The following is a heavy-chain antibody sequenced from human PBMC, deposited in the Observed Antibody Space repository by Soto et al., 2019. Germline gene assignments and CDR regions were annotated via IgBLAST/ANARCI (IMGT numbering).Heavy chain of an antibody. D-gene: IGHD2-15*01. CDR1: GFTFDNYG. CDR3: AKDLDVVVVVTATRGLDV. J-gene: IGHJ6*02. V-gene: IGHV3-30*18. CDR2: ISYDGSKK. Sequence: QVQLVESGGGVVQPGRSLRLSCAASGFTFDNYGLHWVRQAPGKGLEWVAVISYDGSKKFYADSVTGRFTISRDNSKNTLYQQMNPLRVEDTAVYYCAKDLDVVVVVTATRGLDVWGQGTTVTVSS.